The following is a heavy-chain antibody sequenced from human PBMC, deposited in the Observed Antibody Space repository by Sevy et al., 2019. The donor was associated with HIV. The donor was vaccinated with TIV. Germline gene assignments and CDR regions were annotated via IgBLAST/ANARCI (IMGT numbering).Heavy chain of an antibody. CDR1: GGSMSSSSYH. V-gene: IGHV4-39*01. D-gene: IGHD4-17*01. CDR2: IYYSEST. Sequence: SETLSLTCTVSGGSMSSSSYHWGWIRQPPGKGLEWIGSIYYSESTFYNSSLKSRVTISVDTSKNQFSLKLSSVTAADTAVYYCARYLYGDYVHYFDYWGQGTLVTVST. CDR3: ARYLYGDYVHYFDY. J-gene: IGHJ4*02.